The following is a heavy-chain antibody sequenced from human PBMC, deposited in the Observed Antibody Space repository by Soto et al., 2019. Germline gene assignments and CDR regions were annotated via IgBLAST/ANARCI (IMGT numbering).Heavy chain of an antibody. J-gene: IGHJ4*02. CDR1: GGSFSGYW. CDR3: ARGAPGY. V-gene: IGHV4-34*01. CDR2: IDHSGST. Sequence: QVQLQQWGAGLLKPSETLSLTCAVYGGSFSGYWWTWIRQPPGKGLEWIGNIDHSGSTNYNPSLESRVTISVDTSKNQFSLNLHSVTAADTAVYYCARGAPGYWGQGTLVSVSS.